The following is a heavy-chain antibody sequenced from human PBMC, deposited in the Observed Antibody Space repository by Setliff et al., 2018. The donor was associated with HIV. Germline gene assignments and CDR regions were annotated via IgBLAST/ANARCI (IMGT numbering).Heavy chain of an antibody. CDR2: ITGDGSST. Sequence: LRLSCTASGFMFSSYEMHWVRQAPGKGLVWVSRITGDGSSTRYADSVNGRFTISRDNAKNTMYLEMNSLRAEDTAVYYCARDTEMITTTDAFDIWGQGTMVTVSS. D-gene: IGHD3-22*01. CDR1: GFMFSSYE. V-gene: IGHV3-74*01. CDR3: ARDTEMITTTDAFDI. J-gene: IGHJ3*02.